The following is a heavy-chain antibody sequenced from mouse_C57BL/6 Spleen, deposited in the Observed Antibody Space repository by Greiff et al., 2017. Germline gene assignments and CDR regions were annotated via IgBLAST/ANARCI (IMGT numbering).Heavy chain of an antibody. D-gene: IGHD1-1*01. J-gene: IGHJ1*03. CDR3: SSPHYCGSSYWYFDV. CDR2: ISYYGSN. V-gene: IGHV3-6*01. CDR1: GYSITSGYY. Sequence: EVKLMESGPGLVKPSQSLSLTCSVTGYSITSGYYWNWIRQFPGNKLEWMGYISYYGSNNYNPSLKNRISITRDTSKNQFFLKLNSVTTEDTATYYCSSPHYCGSSYWYFDVWGTGTTVTVSS.